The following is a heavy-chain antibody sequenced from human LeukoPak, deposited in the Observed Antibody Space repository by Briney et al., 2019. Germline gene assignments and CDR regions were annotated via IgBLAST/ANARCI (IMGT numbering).Heavy chain of an antibody. CDR2: INHSGST. CDR1: GGSFSGYY. Sequence: SETLSPTCAVYGGSFSGYYWTWIRQPPGKGLEWIGEINHSGSTNYNPSLKSGVTISVDTSKNQFSLKLSSVTAADTAVYYCARGAWTSYVGTTHIDYWGQGTLVTVSS. V-gene: IGHV4-34*01. CDR3: ARGAWTSYVGTTHIDY. D-gene: IGHD1-26*01. J-gene: IGHJ4*02.